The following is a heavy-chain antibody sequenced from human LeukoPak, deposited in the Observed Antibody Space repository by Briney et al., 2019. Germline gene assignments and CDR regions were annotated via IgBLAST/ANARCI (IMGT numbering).Heavy chain of an antibody. D-gene: IGHD3-16*01. CDR3: ARDGHSRLYYYYYMDV. Sequence: GGSLRLSCAASGFTFSSYSMNWVRQAPGKGLEWVSSISSSSSYIYYADSVKGRFTISRDNAKNSLYLQMNSLRAEDTAVYYCARDGHSRLYYYYYMDVWGKGTTVTVSS. CDR2: ISSSSSYI. V-gene: IGHV3-21*01. CDR1: GFTFSSYS. J-gene: IGHJ6*03.